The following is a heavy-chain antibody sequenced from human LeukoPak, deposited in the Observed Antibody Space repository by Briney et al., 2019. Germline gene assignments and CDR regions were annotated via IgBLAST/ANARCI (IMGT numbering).Heavy chain of an antibody. Sequence: PGGSLTLSCAASGFSFNTYSMNWVRQAPGKELEWVSYMRSNDNTIYYADSVRGRVTISSDNAQNSLYLQMNSLRAEDTAVYYCVRDVHFSFDSWGQGTLVTVSS. CDR3: VRDVHFSFDS. CDR2: MRSNDNTI. V-gene: IGHV3-48*01. CDR1: GFSFNTYS. J-gene: IGHJ4*02.